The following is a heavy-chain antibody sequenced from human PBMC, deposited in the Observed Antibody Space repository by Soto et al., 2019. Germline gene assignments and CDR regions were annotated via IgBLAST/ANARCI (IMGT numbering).Heavy chain of an antibody. Sequence: GSLRLSCAASGFTFSSYAMSWVRQAPGKGLEWVSAISGSGGSTYYADSVKGRFTVSRDNSKNTLYLQMNSLRADDTAVYYCAKGGSYLTDLDYWGQGTLVTVSS. CDR2: ISGSGGST. D-gene: IGHD1-26*01. CDR1: GFTFSSYA. V-gene: IGHV3-23*01. CDR3: AKGGSYLTDLDY. J-gene: IGHJ4*02.